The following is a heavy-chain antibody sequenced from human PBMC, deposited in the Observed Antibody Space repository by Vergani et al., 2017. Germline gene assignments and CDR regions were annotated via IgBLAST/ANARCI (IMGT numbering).Heavy chain of an antibody. Sequence: QVQLVQSGAEVKKPGASVKVSCKASGYTFTSYDINWVRQATGQGLEWMGWMNPNSGNTGYAQKFQGRVTMTRNTSISTAYMELSSLRSEDTAVDYCARGRRRITIFGVDYYFDYWGQGTLVTVSS. V-gene: IGHV1-8*01. CDR1: GYTFTSYD. CDR3: ARGRRRITIFGVDYYFDY. D-gene: IGHD3-3*01. CDR2: MNPNSGNT. J-gene: IGHJ4*02.